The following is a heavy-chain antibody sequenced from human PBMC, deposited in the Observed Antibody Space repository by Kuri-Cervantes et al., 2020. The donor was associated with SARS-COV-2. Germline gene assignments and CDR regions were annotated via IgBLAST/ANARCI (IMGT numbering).Heavy chain of an antibody. J-gene: IGHJ4*02. CDR2: IYYSGST. Sequence: GSLRLSCTVSGGSISSYYWSWIRQPPGKGLEWIGYIYYSGSTNYNPSLKSRVTISVDTSKNQFSLKLSSVTAADTAIYYCAIAAVVPGFDYWGQGTLVTVSS. CDR3: AIAAVVPGFDY. CDR1: GGSISSYY. D-gene: IGHD6-13*01. V-gene: IGHV4-59*08.